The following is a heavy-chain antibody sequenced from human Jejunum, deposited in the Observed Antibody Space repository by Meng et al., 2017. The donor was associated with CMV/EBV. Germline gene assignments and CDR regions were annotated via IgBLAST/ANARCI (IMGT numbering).Heavy chain of an antibody. CDR3: ARDPSNTSGRYAYFDY. Sequence: QFQLVQSGAEVKKPGASVRVSCKASGYTFPHHGISWIRQAPGQGLEWMGWISCYNGDTNYAQKLQGRVTMTTDTSTNTAYMDLRGLRSDDTAVYYCARDPSNTSGRYAYFDYWGQGTLVTVSS. CDR1: GYTFPHHG. CDR2: ISCYNGDT. J-gene: IGHJ4*02. V-gene: IGHV1-18*01. D-gene: IGHD6-19*01.